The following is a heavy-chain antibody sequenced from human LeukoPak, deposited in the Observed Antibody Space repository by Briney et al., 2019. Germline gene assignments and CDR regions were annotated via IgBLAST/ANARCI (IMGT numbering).Heavy chain of an antibody. Sequence: GASVKVSCKVSGYTLTELSMHWVRQAPGKGLEWMGGFDPEDGETIYAQKFQGRVTMTEDTSTDTAYMELSSLRSEDTAVYYCARGPWLGDGYPRYYFDYWGQGTLVTVSS. D-gene: IGHD5-24*01. V-gene: IGHV1-24*01. CDR2: FDPEDGET. J-gene: IGHJ4*02. CDR3: ARGPWLGDGYPRYYFDY. CDR1: GYTLTELS.